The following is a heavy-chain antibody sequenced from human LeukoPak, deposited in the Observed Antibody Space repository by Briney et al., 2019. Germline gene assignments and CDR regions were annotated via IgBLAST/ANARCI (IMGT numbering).Heavy chain of an antibody. J-gene: IGHJ6*02. CDR1: GYSFTTNW. V-gene: IGHV5-51*01. CDR2: IYPGDSDT. D-gene: IGHD1-26*01. CDR3: ARHFLGELPDMDV. Sequence: GESLKISCKGSGYSFTTNWIGWVRQMPGKGLEWMGIIYPGDSDTRYSPSFQGHVTISGDESISTAYLQWSSLKASDTAMYYCARHFLGELPDMDVWGQGTTVTVSS.